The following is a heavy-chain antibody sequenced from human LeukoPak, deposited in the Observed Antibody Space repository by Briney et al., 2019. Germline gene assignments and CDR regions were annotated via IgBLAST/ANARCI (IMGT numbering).Heavy chain of an antibody. D-gene: IGHD3-22*01. Sequence: GGSLRLSCAASGFNFNTWWMTWVRQAPGKGLEWVAVISYDGSNKYYADSVKGRFTVSRDNSKNNLYLYMNSLRAEDTAVYYCARAPPNDYDNIGYYSSFDYWGRGTLVTVSS. J-gene: IGHJ4*02. CDR2: ISYDGSNK. CDR1: GFNFNTWW. CDR3: ARAPPNDYDNIGYYSSFDY. V-gene: IGHV3-30-3*01.